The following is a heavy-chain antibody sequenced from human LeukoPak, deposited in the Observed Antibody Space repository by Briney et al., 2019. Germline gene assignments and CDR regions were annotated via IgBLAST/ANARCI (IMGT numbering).Heavy chain of an antibody. CDR2: IYPGDSDT. D-gene: IGHD2-2*02. Sequence: GESLKISCKGSGYSFTSYWIGWVCQMPGKGLEWMGIIYPGDSDTRYSPSFQGQVTISADKSISTAYLQWSSLKASDTAMYYCARSFDCSSTSCYRGWFDPWGQGTLVTVSS. CDR3: ARSFDCSSTSCYRGWFDP. CDR1: GYSFTSYW. J-gene: IGHJ5*02. V-gene: IGHV5-51*01.